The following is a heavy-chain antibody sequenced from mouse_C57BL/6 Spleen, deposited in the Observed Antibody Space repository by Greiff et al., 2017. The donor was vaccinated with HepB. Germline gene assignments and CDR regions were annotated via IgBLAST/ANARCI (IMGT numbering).Heavy chain of an antibody. D-gene: IGHD2-4*01. CDR3: AVYYDYDRWFAY. Sequence: EVHLVESGGGLVKPGGSLKLSCAASGFTFSSYTMSWVRQTPEKRLEWVATISGGGGNTYYPDSVKGRFTISRDNAKNTLYLQMSSLRSEDTALHYCAVYYDYDRWFAYWGQGTLVTVSA. CDR2: ISGGGGNT. V-gene: IGHV5-9*01. CDR1: GFTFSSYT. J-gene: IGHJ3*01.